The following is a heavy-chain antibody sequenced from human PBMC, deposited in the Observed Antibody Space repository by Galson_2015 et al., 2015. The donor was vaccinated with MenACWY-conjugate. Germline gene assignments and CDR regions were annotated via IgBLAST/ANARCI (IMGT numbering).Heavy chain of an antibody. J-gene: IGHJ3*02. CDR1: GFTFSKCA. V-gene: IGHV3-23*01. D-gene: IGHD3-22*01. CDR2: ISASGGDI. Sequence: SLRLSCAASGFTFSKCAMSWVRQAPGKGLEWVSGISASGGDIDYADSVKGRFTISRDNSKNTVYLQMNSLRAEDTAVYHCAKGANYYDSSGKRYDAFDTSGQGTMVTVSS. CDR3: AKGANYYDSSGKRYDAFDT.